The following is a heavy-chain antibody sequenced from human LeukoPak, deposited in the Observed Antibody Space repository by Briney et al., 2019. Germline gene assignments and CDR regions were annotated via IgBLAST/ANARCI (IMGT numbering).Heavy chain of an antibody. CDR3: ARSKDIVVVPAAYEFDY. Sequence: GESLKISCKGSGYSFTSYWIGWVRQMPGKGLEWMGIIYPGDSDTRYSPSFQGQVTISADKSISTAYLQWSSLKASDTAMYYCARSKDIVVVPAAYEFDYWGQGTLVTVSS. D-gene: IGHD2-2*01. CDR1: GYSFTSYW. CDR2: IYPGDSDT. J-gene: IGHJ4*02. V-gene: IGHV5-51*01.